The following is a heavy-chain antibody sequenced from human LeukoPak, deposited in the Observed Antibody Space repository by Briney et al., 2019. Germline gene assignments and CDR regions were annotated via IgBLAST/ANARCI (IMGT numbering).Heavy chain of an antibody. J-gene: IGHJ4*02. CDR1: GDSFSSVTDY. Sequence: SETLSLTCTVSGDSFSSVTDYWAWIRQPPGKGLEWIASGDYSGGTYYNPSLESRVAISADMSKNQFSLKLTSVTGADTAVYYCAGERGEEYSSGWYKKNYFDNWGQGIRVTVSS. CDR2: GDYSGGT. D-gene: IGHD6-19*01. CDR3: AGERGEEYSSGWYKKNYFDN. V-gene: IGHV4-39*07.